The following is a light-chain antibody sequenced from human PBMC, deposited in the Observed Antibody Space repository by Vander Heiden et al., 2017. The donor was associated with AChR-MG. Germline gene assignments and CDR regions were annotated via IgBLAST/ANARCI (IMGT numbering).Light chain of an antibody. CDR3: EAWDDSLNGPV. Sequence: GQRVTISCSGSSSNIGSNTVSWYQQLPGTAPKLLIYSNNQRPSGVPDRFSGSKSGTSASLAISGLQSEDEADYYCEAWDDSLNGPVFGGGTKLTVL. CDR2: SNN. V-gene: IGLV1-44*01. CDR1: SSNIGSNT. J-gene: IGLJ2*01.